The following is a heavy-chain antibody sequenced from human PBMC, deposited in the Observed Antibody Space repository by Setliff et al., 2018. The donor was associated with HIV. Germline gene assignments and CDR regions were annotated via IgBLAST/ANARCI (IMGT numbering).Heavy chain of an antibody. CDR3: ARWGGPGLQLVPFGY. V-gene: IGHV4-39*01. CDR1: GGSISSSSHY. CDR2: IYESGIT. D-gene: IGHD6-13*01. J-gene: IGHJ4*02. Sequence: SETLSLTCSVSGGSISSSSHYWGWIRRPPGKGLEWIGSIYESGITYYNPSLKSRVTIFVDTSKNQFSLKLSFVTAADTAVYYCARWGGPGLQLVPFGYWGQGTLVTVSS.